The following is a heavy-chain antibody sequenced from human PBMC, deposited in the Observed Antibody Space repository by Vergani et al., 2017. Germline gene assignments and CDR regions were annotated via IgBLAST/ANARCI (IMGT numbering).Heavy chain of an antibody. J-gene: IGHJ6*03. CDR1: GGSLSSGDYY. CDR3: ARVQELYDFWSGYRVRYYYYMDV. V-gene: IGHV4-30-4*08. D-gene: IGHD3-3*01. CDR2: INHSGST. Sequence: QVQLQESGPGLVKPSQTLSLTCTVSGGSLSSGDYYWSWIRQPPGNGLEWIGEINHSGSTNYNPSLKSRVTISVDTSKNQFSLKLSSVTAADTAVYYCARVQELYDFWSGYRVRYYYYMDVWGKGTTVTVSS.